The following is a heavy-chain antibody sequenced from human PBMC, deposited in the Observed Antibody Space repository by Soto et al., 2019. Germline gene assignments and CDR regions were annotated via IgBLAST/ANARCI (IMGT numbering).Heavy chain of an antibody. J-gene: IGHJ6*03. CDR3: ANIVVVPAARDYYYYMDV. CDR1: GGSFSGYY. Sequence: KASETLSLTCAVYGGSFSGYYWSWIRQPPGKGLEWIGEINHSGSTNYNPSLKSRVTISVDTSKNQFSLKLSSVTAADTAVYYCANIVVVPAARDYYYYMDVWGKGTTVTVSS. V-gene: IGHV4-34*01. D-gene: IGHD2-2*01. CDR2: INHSGST.